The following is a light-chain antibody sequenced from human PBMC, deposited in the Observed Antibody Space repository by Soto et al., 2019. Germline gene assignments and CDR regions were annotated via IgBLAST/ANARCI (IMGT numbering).Light chain of an antibody. J-gene: IGKJ1*01. CDR1: QSVSSNY. Sequence: DIVLMQSPGTLSLSPGERATLSGRASQSVSSNYLAWYQQKPGQAPRLLIYGASSRATGIPDRFSGSGSGTDFTLTISRLEPEDFAVYYCQQYGSPPWTFGQGTKVDI. V-gene: IGKV3-20*01. CDR3: QQYGSPPWT. CDR2: GAS.